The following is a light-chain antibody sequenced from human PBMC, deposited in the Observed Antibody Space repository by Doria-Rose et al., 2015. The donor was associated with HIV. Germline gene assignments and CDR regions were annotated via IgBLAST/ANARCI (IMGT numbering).Light chain of an antibody. V-gene: IGKV2-28*01. Sequence: TQSPLSLPVTPGQPASISCRSSQSLLHTIGYNYLDWYLQKPGQSPQLLIYLGSNRASGVPGRFSGSGSGTDFTLKISRVEAEDVGVYYCMQALQTPYTFGQGTKLEIK. CDR1: QSLLHTIGYNY. CDR2: LGS. J-gene: IGKJ2*01. CDR3: MQALQTPYT.